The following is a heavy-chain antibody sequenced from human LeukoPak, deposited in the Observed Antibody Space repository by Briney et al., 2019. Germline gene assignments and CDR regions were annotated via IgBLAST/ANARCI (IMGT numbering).Heavy chain of an antibody. Sequence: ASVKVSCKASGYTFTSYDINWVRQATGQGLGWVGWMNPNSGNTGYVQKFQGKVTMTRDTPISTADLELSSLRSEETAVYYCARGRSYDYVWGSYLKHDYWGQGTLVTVSS. J-gene: IGHJ4*02. CDR3: ARGRSYDYVWGSYLKHDY. CDR2: MNPNSGNT. D-gene: IGHD3-16*02. CDR1: GYTFTSYD. V-gene: IGHV1-8*01.